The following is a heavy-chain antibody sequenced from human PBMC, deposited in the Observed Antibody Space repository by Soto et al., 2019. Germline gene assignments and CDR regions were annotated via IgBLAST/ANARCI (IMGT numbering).Heavy chain of an antibody. D-gene: IGHD2-15*01. CDR1: GFTCDDHG. J-gene: IGHJ3*01. CDR3: ERDGGVVVAVDAFDD. Sequence: EGQLVESGGGVVRPGVSLRLSCAASGFTCDDHGMTWVRHAPGKALSWVSGITWNGATTGYADAVNGRFTSSRDNATYALYLKMYRRSVEETALYDCERDGGVVVAVDAFDDWGQGTLCTV. V-gene: IGHV3-20*01. CDR2: ITWNGATT.